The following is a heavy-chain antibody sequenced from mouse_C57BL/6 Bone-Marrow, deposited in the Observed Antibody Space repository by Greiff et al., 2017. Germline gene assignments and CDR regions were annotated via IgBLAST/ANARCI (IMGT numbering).Heavy chain of an antibody. CDR2: ISNLAYSI. V-gene: IGHV5-15*01. D-gene: IGHD2-3*01. J-gene: IGHJ4*01. CDR3: ARLGYYDYAMDY. Sequence: EVHLVESGGGLVQPGGSLTLSCAASGFTFSDYGMAWVRQAPRKGPEWVAFISNLAYSIYYADTVTGRFTISREKAKNTLYLEMSSLRSEDTAMYYCARLGYYDYAMDYWGQGTSVTVSS. CDR1: GFTFSDYG.